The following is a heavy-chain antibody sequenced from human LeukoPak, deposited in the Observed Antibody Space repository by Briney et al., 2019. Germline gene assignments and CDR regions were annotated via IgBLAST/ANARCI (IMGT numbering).Heavy chain of an antibody. Sequence: TGGSLRLSCTASGFTFSSYAVSWVRQAPGKGLEWVSAISGSGGSTYYADSVKGRFTISRDNSKNTLYLQMNSLRAEDTAVYYCAKDRSSSWYNDAFDIWGQGTMVTVSS. CDR1: GFTFSSYA. J-gene: IGHJ3*02. D-gene: IGHD6-13*01. CDR3: AKDRSSSWYNDAFDI. V-gene: IGHV3-23*01. CDR2: ISGSGGST.